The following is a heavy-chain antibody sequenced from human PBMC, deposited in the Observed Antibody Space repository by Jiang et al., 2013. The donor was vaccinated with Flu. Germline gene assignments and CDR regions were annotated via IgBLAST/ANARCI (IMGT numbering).Heavy chain of an antibody. D-gene: IGHD4-17*01. CDR3: ARVGDYGDYGIDY. CDR1: GGSISSSSYY. J-gene: IGHJ4*02. Sequence: KPSETLSLTCTVSGGSISSSSYYWGWIRQPPGKGLEWIGSIYYSGSTYYNPSLKSRVTISVDTSKNQFSLKLSSVTAADTAVYYCARVGDYGDYGIDYWGQGTLVTVSS. V-gene: IGHV4-39*01. CDR2: IYYSGST.